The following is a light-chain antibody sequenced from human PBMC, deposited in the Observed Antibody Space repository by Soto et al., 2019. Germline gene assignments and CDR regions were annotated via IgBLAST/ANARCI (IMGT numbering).Light chain of an antibody. CDR3: QQSYSTPLT. J-gene: IGKJ4*01. Sequence: DIQMTQSPSSLSASVGDRVTITCRASQSISSYLNWYQQKPGKAPKLLIYAASSLQSGVPSRFSGSGSGTEFTLTISRLQPEDFATYYCQQSYSTPLTFGGGTKEEIK. V-gene: IGKV1-39*01. CDR2: AAS. CDR1: QSISSY.